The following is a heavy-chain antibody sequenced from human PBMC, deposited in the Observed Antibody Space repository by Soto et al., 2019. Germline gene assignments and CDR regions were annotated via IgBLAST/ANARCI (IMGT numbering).Heavy chain of an antibody. D-gene: IGHD3-3*01. CDR2: IWNDGSNE. CDR3: ARDWSNAFDI. V-gene: IGHV3-33*01. Sequence: GGTLRLPCAASGFTFSSHGMNWVRQAPGKGLERVAVIWNDGSNEFFADSVKGRFTISRDNSKNTLSLQMNSLRDEDTAVYYCARDWSNAFDIWAQGTMVTVSS. J-gene: IGHJ3*02. CDR1: GFTFSSHG.